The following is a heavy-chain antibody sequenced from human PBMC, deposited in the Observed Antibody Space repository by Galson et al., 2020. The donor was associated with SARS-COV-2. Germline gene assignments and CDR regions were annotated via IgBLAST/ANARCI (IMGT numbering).Heavy chain of an antibody. CDR1: GFPLTNYE. J-gene: IGHJ3*01. Sequence: GESLKISCEGFGFPLTNYEMIWVRQAPEKGLEWVSHVPSGVNSGGSATYHADSVKGRFTISRDNPKNTLYLQMNSLRAEDTATYYCARNYRFYEIVTGSYKEAFDLWGQGTMVTVSS. V-gene: IGHV3-48*03. CDR2: VPSGVNSGGSAT. CDR3: ARNYRFYEIVTGSYKEAFDL. D-gene: IGHD3-9*01.